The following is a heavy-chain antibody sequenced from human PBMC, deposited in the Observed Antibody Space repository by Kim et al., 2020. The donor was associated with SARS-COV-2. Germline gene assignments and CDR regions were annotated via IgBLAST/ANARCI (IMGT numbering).Heavy chain of an antibody. CDR3: AKGLLSSGWGDAFDI. D-gene: IGHD6-19*01. J-gene: IGHJ3*02. V-gene: IGHV3-23*01. Sequence: SAKGRFTISRDKSKNTLYLQMNSLRAGDTAVYYCAKGLLSSGWGDAFDIWGQGTMVTVSS.